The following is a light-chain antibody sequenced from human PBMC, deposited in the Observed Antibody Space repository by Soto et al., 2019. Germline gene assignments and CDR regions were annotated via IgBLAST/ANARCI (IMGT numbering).Light chain of an antibody. J-gene: IGKJ1*01. V-gene: IGKV1-39*01. CDR1: QTVSKF. CDR3: QQTYTLPRT. CDR2: TTS. Sequence: DIQMTQYPSSLSASVGDRVTIARRASQTVSKFVNWYQQKPGKVPTLLIFTTSTLHSGVPSRFSGSGSGTEFTLTINGLQPEDFATYYCQQTYTLPRTFAQGTKVDIK.